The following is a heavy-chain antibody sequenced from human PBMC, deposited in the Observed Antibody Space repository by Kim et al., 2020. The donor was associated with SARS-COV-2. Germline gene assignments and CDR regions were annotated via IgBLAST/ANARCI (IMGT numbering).Heavy chain of an antibody. CDR2: INHSGST. Sequence: SETLSLTCAVYGGSFSGYYWSWIRQPPGKGLEWIGEINHSGSTNYNPSLKSRVTISVETSKNQFSLKLSSVTAADKAVYYCARGFRRYDIGVVTAIRYYYDGMDGWGEGTTVTVSS. V-gene: IGHV4-34*01. CDR3: ARGFRRYDIGVVTAIRYYYDGMDG. CDR1: GGSFSGYY. J-gene: IGHJ6*04. D-gene: IGHD2-21*02.